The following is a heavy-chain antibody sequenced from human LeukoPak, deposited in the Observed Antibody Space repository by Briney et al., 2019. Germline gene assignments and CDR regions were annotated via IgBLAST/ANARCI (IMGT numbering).Heavy chain of an antibody. D-gene: IGHD6-19*01. V-gene: IGHV3-30*02. J-gene: IGHJ4*02. Sequence: PGGSLRLSCAASGFTFSSYGMHWVRQAPGKGLEWVAFIRYDGSNKYYADSVKGRFTISRDNSKNTLYLQMNSLRAEDTAVYYCAKDQDVWGRGLTGYSSGWFYFDYWGQGTLVTVSS. CDR2: IRYDGSNK. CDR1: GFTFSSYG. CDR3: AKDQDVWGRGLTGYSSGWFYFDY.